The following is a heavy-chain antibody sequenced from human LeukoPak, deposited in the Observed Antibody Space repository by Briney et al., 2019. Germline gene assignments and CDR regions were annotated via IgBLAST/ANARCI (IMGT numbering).Heavy chain of an antibody. V-gene: IGHV3-23*01. CDR2: ISGSGGST. J-gene: IGHJ6*02. CDR1: GFTFSSYA. CDR3: AKDLKPSLLPGYYYYGMDV. Sequence: PGGSLRLSCAASGFTFSSYAMSWVRQAPGEGLEWVSAISGSGGSTYYADSVKGRFTISRDNSKNTLYLQMNSLRAEDTAVYYCAKDLKPSLLPGYYYYGMDVWGQGTTVTVSS. D-gene: IGHD2-15*01.